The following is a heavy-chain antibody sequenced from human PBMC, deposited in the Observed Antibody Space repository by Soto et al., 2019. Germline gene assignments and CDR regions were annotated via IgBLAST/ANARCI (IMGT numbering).Heavy chain of an antibody. CDR1: GFTFSSYG. CDR3: ARDLGVGSSYYWYGMDV. J-gene: IGHJ6*02. V-gene: IGHV3-7*05. D-gene: IGHD3-10*01. CDR2: IKQDGSEK. Sequence: GSLRLSCAASGFTFSSYGMHWVRQAPGKGLEWVANIKQDGSEKYYVDSVKGRFTISRDNAKNSLYLQMNSLRAEDTAVYYCARDLGVGSSYYWYGMDVWGQGTTVTVSS.